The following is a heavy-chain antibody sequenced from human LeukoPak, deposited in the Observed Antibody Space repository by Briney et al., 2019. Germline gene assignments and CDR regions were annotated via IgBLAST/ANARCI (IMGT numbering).Heavy chain of an antibody. J-gene: IGHJ4*02. CDR2: ISGSGGST. Sequence: GRSLRLSCAASGFTLSSYAMSWVRQAPGKGLEWVSAISGSGGSTYYADSVKGRFTISRDNSKNTLYLQMNSLRAEDTAVYYCARDLAAAAPFDNWGQGTLVTVSS. D-gene: IGHD6-13*01. CDR3: ARDLAAAAPFDN. V-gene: IGHV3-23*01. CDR1: GFTLSSYA.